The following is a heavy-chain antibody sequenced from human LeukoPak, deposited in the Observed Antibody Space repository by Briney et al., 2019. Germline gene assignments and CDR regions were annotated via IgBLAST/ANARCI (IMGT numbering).Heavy chain of an antibody. V-gene: IGHV1-2*02. D-gene: IGHD6-6*01. CDR3: ARDRNSGSSLDI. Sequence: GASVTVSCKASGYTFTGYYIHWVRQAPGQGLEWMGWIYPYSGDTNYAQNFQGRVTMTRDTSISTAYMELSSLKSDDTAVYYCARDRNSGSSLDIWGQGTTLTVSS. J-gene: IGHJ3*02. CDR1: GYTFTGYY. CDR2: IYPYSGDT.